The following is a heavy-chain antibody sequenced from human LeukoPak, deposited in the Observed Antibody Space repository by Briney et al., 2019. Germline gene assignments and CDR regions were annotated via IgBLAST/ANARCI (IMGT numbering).Heavy chain of an antibody. J-gene: IGHJ6*03. CDR2: IKSKTDGGTT. V-gene: IGHV3-15*01. CDR1: GFTFSNAW. D-gene: IGHD3-22*01. CDR3: TTDSFYYDSSGYYRYYYYYYYMDV. Sequence: GGSLRLSCAASGFTFSNAWMSWVRQAPGKGLEWVGRIKSKTDGGTTDYAAPVKGRFTISRDDSKNTLYLQMNSLKTEDTAVYYCTTDSFYYDSSGYYRYYYYYYYMDVWGKGTTVTVSS.